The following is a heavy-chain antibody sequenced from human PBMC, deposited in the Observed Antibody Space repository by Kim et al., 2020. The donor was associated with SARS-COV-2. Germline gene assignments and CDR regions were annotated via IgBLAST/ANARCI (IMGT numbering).Heavy chain of an antibody. CDR2: MYYSGST. J-gene: IGHJ2*01. Sequence: SETLSLTCTVSGGSISSSSYYWGWIRQPPGRGLEWIGSMYYSGSTYNNPSLKSRVTISIDTSKNEFSLKLSSVTAADTAVYYCGGLGTYWYFDLWGRGTL. CDR3: GGLGTYWYFDL. CDR1: GGSISSSSYY. V-gene: IGHV4-39*01. D-gene: IGHD1-1*01.